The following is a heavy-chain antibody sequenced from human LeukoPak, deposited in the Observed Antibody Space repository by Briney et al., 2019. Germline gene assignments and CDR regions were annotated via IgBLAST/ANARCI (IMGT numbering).Heavy chain of an antibody. Sequence: QPGGSLRLSCAASGFTFSSYEMNWVRQAPGKGLEWVSYISSSGSIIYYADSVKGRFTISRDNGKNSLYVQMKSLRAEDTAVYYCAGRRVLDASFDYWGQGTLVTVSS. D-gene: IGHD3-16*01. CDR1: GFTFSSYE. J-gene: IGHJ4*02. CDR2: ISSSGSII. V-gene: IGHV3-48*03. CDR3: AGRRVLDASFDY.